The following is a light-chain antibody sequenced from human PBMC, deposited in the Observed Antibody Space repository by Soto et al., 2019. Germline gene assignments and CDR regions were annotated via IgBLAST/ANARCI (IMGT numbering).Light chain of an antibody. V-gene: IGKV1-5*03. Sequence: DILMTQSLSTLSASVGDRVTIACRASQTITNWLAWYQHKPGKAPKLLIYKASNLETGVPSRFSGSGSGTEFTLTISSLEPDDFATYYCQQYNRYWTFGQGTKVEMK. J-gene: IGKJ1*01. CDR3: QQYNRYWT. CDR2: KAS. CDR1: QTITNW.